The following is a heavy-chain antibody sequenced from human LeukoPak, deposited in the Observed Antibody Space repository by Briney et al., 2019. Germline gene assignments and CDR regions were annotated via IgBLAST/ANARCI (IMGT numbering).Heavy chain of an antibody. CDR3: ARDGPGDVGFDY. D-gene: IGHD7-27*01. Sequence: SETLSLTCTVSRGSISNYYWGWIRQPPGQGLEWIGFFSYSGSTNYNPSLKSRVTISVDTSKNQFSLKLTSVTAADTAVYYCARDGPGDVGFDYWGQGTLVTVSS. CDR2: FSYSGST. J-gene: IGHJ4*02. CDR1: RGSISNYY. V-gene: IGHV4-59*01.